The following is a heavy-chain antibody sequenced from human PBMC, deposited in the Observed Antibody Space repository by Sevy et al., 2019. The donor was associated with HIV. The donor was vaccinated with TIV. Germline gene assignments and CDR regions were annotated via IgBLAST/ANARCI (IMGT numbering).Heavy chain of an antibody. J-gene: IGHJ4*02. D-gene: IGHD6-13*01. CDR3: AKDRSGSWSVDY. Sequence: GGSLRLSCAASGFNVINQYMSWVRQAPGKGLECVSTLYGNDNTDYADSVKGRFTISRDNSKNTVYLQMNSLRPDDTAIYYCAKDRSGSWSVDYWGQGTLVTVSS. CDR2: LYGNDNT. V-gene: IGHV3-66*03. CDR1: GFNVINQY.